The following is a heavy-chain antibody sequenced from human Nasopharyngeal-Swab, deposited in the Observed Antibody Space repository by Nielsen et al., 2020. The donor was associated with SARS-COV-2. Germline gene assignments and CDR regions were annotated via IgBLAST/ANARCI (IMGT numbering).Heavy chain of an antibody. CDR2: INHSGST. V-gene: IGHV4-34*01. Sequence: WIRQPPGKGLEWIGEINHSGSTNYNPSLKSRRTISVDTSKNQFSLKLSSVTAADTAVYYCVRRPYDFWSGYYDYYFDYWGQGTLVTVSS. D-gene: IGHD3-3*01. CDR3: VRRPYDFWSGYYDYYFDY. J-gene: IGHJ4*02.